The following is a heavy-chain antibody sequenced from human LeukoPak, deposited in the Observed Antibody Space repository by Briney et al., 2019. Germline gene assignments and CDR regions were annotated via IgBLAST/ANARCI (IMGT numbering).Heavy chain of an antibody. CDR3: AKSGLNRFDY. Sequence: AGGSLRLSCVVSGFGFSDSYMTWIRQTPGKGLEWVSTISGSGGSTNHADSVKGRFTISRDDSKNTLYLQMNSLRAEDTAVYYCAKSGLNRFDYWGQGTLVTVSS. J-gene: IGHJ4*02. CDR1: GFGFSDSY. V-gene: IGHV3-23*01. D-gene: IGHD2-15*01. CDR2: ISGSGGST.